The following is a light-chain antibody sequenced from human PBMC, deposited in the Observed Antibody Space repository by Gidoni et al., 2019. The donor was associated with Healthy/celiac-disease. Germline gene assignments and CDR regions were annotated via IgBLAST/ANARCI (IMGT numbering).Light chain of an antibody. CDR3: QQYGSSPGIT. Sequence: EIVLTQSPGTLSLSPGERATLSCRASQSVSSSDLAWYQQNPGQAPRLLIYGASSRATGIPDRFSGSGSGTDFTLTISRLEPEDFAVYYCQQYGSSPGITFGPGTKVDIK. V-gene: IGKV3-20*01. CDR2: GAS. J-gene: IGKJ3*01. CDR1: QSVSSSD.